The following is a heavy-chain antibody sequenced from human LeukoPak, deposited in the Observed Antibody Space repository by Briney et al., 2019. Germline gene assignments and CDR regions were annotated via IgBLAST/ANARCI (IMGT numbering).Heavy chain of an antibody. Sequence: PSGTLSLTCTVSGGSISSYYWSWIRQPAGKGLEWIGRIYTSGSTNYNPSLKSRVTMSVDTSKNQFSLKLSSVTAADTAVYYCARDSSSWYTLYYYYYMDVWGKGTTVTVSS. CDR3: ARDSSSWYTLYYYYYMDV. J-gene: IGHJ6*03. V-gene: IGHV4-4*07. D-gene: IGHD6-13*01. CDR2: IYTSGST. CDR1: GGSISSYY.